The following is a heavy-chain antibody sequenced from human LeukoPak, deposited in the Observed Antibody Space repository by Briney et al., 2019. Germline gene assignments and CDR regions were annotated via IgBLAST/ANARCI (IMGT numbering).Heavy chain of an antibody. CDR2: IYYSGST. Sequence: SETLSLTCTVSGGSISSYYWSWIRQPPGKGLEWIGYIYYSGSTNYNPSLKSRVTISVDTSKNQFSLKLSSVTAADTAVYYCARDKGSSSRYYYYYMDVWGKGTTVTVSS. J-gene: IGHJ6*03. V-gene: IGHV4-59*01. CDR3: ARDKGSSSRYYYYYMDV. CDR1: GGSISSYY. D-gene: IGHD6-6*01.